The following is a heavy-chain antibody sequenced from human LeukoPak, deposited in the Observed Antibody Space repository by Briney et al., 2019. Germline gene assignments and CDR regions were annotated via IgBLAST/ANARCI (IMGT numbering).Heavy chain of an antibody. CDR2: IYYSGST. V-gene: IGHV4-30-4*01. D-gene: IGHD2-15*01. Sequence: SETLSLACTVSGGSITSGEHYWNRIRQPPGKGLEWIGYIYYSGSTYYNPSLKSRVTIPVDTSKNQISLKLSSVTAADTAVYYCARGNCSGGTCYEIDYWGQGTLVTVSS. CDR3: ARGNCSGGTCYEIDY. CDR1: GGSITSGEHY. J-gene: IGHJ4*02.